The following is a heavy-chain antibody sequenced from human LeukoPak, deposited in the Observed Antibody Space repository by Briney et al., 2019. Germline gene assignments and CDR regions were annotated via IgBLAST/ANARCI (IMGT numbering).Heavy chain of an antibody. CDR3: ARQNYFDSSGYYGAFDI. J-gene: IGHJ3*02. V-gene: IGHV3-23*01. Sequence: GGSLRLSCAASGFTFSSYAMSWVRQAPGKGLEWVSAISGSGGSTYYADSVKGRFTISRDNSKNTLYLQMNSLRAEDTAVYYCARQNYFDSSGYYGAFDIWGQGTMVTVSS. CDR1: GFTFSSYA. CDR2: ISGSGGST. D-gene: IGHD3-22*01.